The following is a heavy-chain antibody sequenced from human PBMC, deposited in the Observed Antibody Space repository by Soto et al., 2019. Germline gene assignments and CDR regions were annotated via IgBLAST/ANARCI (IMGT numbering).Heavy chain of an antibody. CDR2: ISGSGGST. D-gene: IGHD3-3*01. V-gene: IGHV3-23*01. Sequence: PGGSLRLSCAASGFTFSSYAMSWVRQAPGKGLEWVSAISGSGGSTYYADSVKGRFTISRDNSKNTLYLQMNSLRAEDTAVYYCAKRNYEFWSGYYNVGFDYWGQGTLVTVSS. CDR3: AKRNYEFWSGYYNVGFDY. CDR1: GFTFSSYA. J-gene: IGHJ4*02.